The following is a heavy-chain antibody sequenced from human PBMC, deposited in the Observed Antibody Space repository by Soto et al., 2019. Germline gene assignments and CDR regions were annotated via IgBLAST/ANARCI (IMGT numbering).Heavy chain of an antibody. CDR1: GCSFKNYA. V-gene: IGHV1-3*01. D-gene: IGHD3-3*01. CDR3: ARDDRSVSGVVTLDH. CDR2: TNEGSGNT. Sequence: ASVKVSCKATGCSFKNYAVHWVRQAPGQRLEWMGFTNEGSGNTRFSQKFQGRISITRDTSASTVYLDLSSLTSEDTAIYYCARDDRSVSGVVTLDHWGPGTLVTVSS. J-gene: IGHJ4*02.